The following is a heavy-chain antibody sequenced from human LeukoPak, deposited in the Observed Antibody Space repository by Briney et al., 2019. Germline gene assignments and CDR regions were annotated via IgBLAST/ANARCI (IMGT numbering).Heavy chain of an antibody. CDR2: IIPIFGTT. CDR1: GGTFSSYA. V-gene: IGHV1-69*05. J-gene: IGHJ4*02. D-gene: IGHD2-2*01. Sequence: ASVKVSCKASGGTFSSYAISWVRQAPGQGLEWMGGIIPIFGTTNYAQKFQGRVTITTDESTSTAYMELSSLRSEDTAVYYCARGYCSNNICLGRPYFDYWGQGTLVTVSS. CDR3: ARGYCSNNICLGRPYFDY.